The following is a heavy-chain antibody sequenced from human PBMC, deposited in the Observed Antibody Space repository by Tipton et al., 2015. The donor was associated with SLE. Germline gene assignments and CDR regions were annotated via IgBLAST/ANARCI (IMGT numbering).Heavy chain of an antibody. D-gene: IGHD6-13*01. Sequence: TLSLTCAVYGGSFSGYYWSWIRQPPGKGLEWIGEINHSGSTNYNPSLKSRVTISVDTSKNQFSLKLSSVTAADTAVYYCARERKYSSTSGAFDIWGQGTMVTVSS. CDR3: ARERKYSSTSGAFDI. J-gene: IGHJ3*02. CDR1: GGSFSGYY. V-gene: IGHV4-34*01. CDR2: INHSGST.